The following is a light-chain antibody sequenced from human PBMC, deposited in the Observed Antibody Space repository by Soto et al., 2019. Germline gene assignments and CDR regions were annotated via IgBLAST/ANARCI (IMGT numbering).Light chain of an antibody. J-gene: IGKJ1*01. V-gene: IGKV3-20*01. CDR1: QGVSSNY. Sequence: EIVLTQPPGTLSLSPGERATLSCRASQGVSSNYLAWYQQKSGQAPRLLLYGTSSRATGIPERFSGSGSGTDFTLTISRLEPEDFAVYYCQHYGSSRTFGQGTKVEIK. CDR2: GTS. CDR3: QHYGSSRT.